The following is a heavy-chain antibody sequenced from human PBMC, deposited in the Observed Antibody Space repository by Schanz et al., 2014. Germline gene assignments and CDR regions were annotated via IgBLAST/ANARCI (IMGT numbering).Heavy chain of an antibody. J-gene: IGHJ4*02. V-gene: IGHV3-66*01. Sequence: EVQLVESGGGLVQPGGSLRLSCAASGFTVSSNYMSWVRQAPGKGLEWVSGISANGGSTHYADSVKGRFTISRDNAKNTLYLQMNSVRAEDSAVYYCTRGSGSRSYGWYYDSWGQGTLVTVSS. CDR2: SANGGST. CDR3: TRGSGSRSYGWYYDS. CDR1: GFTVSSNY. D-gene: IGHD3-10*01.